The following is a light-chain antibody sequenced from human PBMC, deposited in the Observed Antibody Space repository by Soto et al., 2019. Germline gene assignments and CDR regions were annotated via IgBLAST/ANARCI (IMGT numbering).Light chain of an antibody. V-gene: IGKV3-11*01. J-gene: IGKJ2*01. Sequence: EIVLTQSPVTLSLSPGERATLSCRASQTVSSYVAWYQQRHGQAHRLVIYDSSNRAPGVPARFSGSGSGTQFTLTISSLEPEDSAVYYCPQRSNRPPYTVGQGTKLEIK. CDR1: QTVSSY. CDR2: DSS. CDR3: PQRSNRPPYT.